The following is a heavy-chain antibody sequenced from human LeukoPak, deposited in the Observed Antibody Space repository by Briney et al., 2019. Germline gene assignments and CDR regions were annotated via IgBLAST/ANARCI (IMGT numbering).Heavy chain of an antibody. CDR1: GFTFSSYA. V-gene: IGHV3-23*01. Sequence: PGGSLRLSCAASGFTFSSYAMSWVRQAPGKGLEWVSAISGSGGSTYYADSVKGRFTISRDNSKNTLYLQMNSLRAEDTAVYYCAKSNTINVGYSSSSPEWGQGTLVTVPS. CDR2: ISGSGGST. D-gene: IGHD6-6*01. CDR3: AKSNTINVGYSSSSPE. J-gene: IGHJ4*02.